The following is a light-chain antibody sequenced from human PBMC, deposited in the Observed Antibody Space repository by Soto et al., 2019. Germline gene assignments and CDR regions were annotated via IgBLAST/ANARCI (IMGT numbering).Light chain of an antibody. CDR3: QQYGTSPGFT. Sequence: EIVSTQSPGTLSLSPGERATLSCRASQSVSSGYLAWYQQKPGQAPRLLIDGASSRATGIPERFSGSGSGTDFTLTISGLEPEDFAVYYCQQYGTSPGFTFGPGTKVDIK. CDR2: GAS. CDR1: QSVSSGY. V-gene: IGKV3-20*01. J-gene: IGKJ3*01.